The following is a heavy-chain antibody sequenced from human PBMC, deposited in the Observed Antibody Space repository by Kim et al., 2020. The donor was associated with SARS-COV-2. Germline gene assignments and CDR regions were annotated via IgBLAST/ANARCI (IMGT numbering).Heavy chain of an antibody. D-gene: IGHD2-2*02. J-gene: IGHJ4*02. CDR2: ISSTSRNI. V-gene: IGHV3-48*02. CDR3: ARVGPSGYTVYY. Sequence: GGSLRLSCAASGFTFSIYSIDWVRRAPGKGLEWIIYISSTSRNIYYADSVKGRFTVSRDNAENSVYLQMDSLTDEDTAIYYCARVGPSGYTVYYWGQGTPFTVSS. CDR1: GFTFSIYS.